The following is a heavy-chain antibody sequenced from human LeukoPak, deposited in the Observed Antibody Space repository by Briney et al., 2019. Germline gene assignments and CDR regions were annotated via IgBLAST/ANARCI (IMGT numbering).Heavy chain of an antibody. CDR1: GFTFSSYE. CDR2: ISSSGSTI. D-gene: IGHD4-23*01. CDR3: ARTVARIGY. Sequence: GGSLRRSCAASGFTFSSYEMNWVRQAPGKGLEWVSHISSSGSTIYYTDSVKGRFTISRDNSKNLLYLQMNSLRAEDTAIYYCARTVARIGYWGQGTLVTVSS. V-gene: IGHV3-48*03. J-gene: IGHJ4*02.